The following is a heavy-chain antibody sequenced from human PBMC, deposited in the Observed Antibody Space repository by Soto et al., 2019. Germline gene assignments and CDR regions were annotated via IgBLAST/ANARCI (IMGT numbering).Heavy chain of an antibody. CDR2: IIPIFGTA. Sequence: SVKVSCKASGGTFSSYAISWVRQAPGQGLEWMGGIIPIFGTANYAQKFQGRVTITADESTSTAYMELSSLRAEDTAVYYCAREVAARPSYYYYGMDVWGQGTTVTVSS. V-gene: IGHV1-69*13. D-gene: IGHD6-6*01. CDR3: AREVAARPSYYYYGMDV. CDR1: GGTFSSYA. J-gene: IGHJ6*02.